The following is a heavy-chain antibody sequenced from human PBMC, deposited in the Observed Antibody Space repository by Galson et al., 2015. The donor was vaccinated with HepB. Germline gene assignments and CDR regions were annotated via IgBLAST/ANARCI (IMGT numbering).Heavy chain of an antibody. CDR1: GFTFSGSA. V-gene: IGHV3-73*01. CDR3: TRRGGDYGDYDGPYWYFDL. J-gene: IGHJ2*01. D-gene: IGHD4-17*01. Sequence: SLRLSCAASGFTFSGSAMHWVRQASGKGLEWVGRIRSKANSYATAYAASVKGRFTISRDDSKNTAYLQMNSLKTEDTAVYYCTRRGGDYGDYDGPYWYFDLWGRGTLVTVSS. CDR2: IRSKANSYAT.